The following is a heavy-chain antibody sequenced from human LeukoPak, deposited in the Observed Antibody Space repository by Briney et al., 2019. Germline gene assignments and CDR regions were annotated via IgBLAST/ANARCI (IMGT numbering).Heavy chain of an antibody. CDR2: ISAYNGNT. Sequence: GASVKVSCKASGYTFTSYGISWVRQAPGQGLEWMGWISAYNGNTNYAQKLQGRVTMTTDTSTSTAYMELSRLRSDDTAVYYCARGLSSSWYGGDWFDPWGQGTLVTVSS. CDR1: GYTFTSYG. V-gene: IGHV1-18*01. D-gene: IGHD6-13*01. J-gene: IGHJ5*02. CDR3: ARGLSSSWYGGDWFDP.